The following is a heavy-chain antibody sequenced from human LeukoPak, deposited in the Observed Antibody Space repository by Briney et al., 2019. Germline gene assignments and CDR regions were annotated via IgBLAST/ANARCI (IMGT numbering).Heavy chain of an antibody. Sequence: GGSLRLSCAASGFTFSDYYMSWIRQAPGKGLEWVSYISSSGSTIYYADSVKGRFTISRDNSKNTLYLQMNSLRAEDTAVYYCAKEGYYYDSSGLPGDIWGQGTMVTVSS. D-gene: IGHD3-22*01. CDR2: ISSSGSTI. CDR1: GFTFSDYY. J-gene: IGHJ3*02. CDR3: AKEGYYYDSSGLPGDI. V-gene: IGHV3-11*04.